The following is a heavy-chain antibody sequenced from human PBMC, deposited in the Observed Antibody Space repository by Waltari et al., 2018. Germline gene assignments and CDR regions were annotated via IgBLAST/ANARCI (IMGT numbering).Heavy chain of an antibody. Sequence: QVQLVDSGGGVVQHGRSLRLSCAASGFTSSSYGMHWVRQAPGKGLEWVAVIWYDGSNKYYADSVKGRFTISRDNSKNTLYLQMNSLRAEDTAVYYCARASDLYYYMDVWGKGTTVTVSS. CDR3: ARASDLYYYMDV. D-gene: IGHD1-26*01. V-gene: IGHV3-33*01. CDR1: GFTSSSYG. J-gene: IGHJ6*03. CDR2: IWYDGSNK.